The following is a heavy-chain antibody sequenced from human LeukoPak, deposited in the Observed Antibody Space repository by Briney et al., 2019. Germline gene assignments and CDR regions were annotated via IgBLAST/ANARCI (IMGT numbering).Heavy chain of an antibody. Sequence: PTGGSLRLSCAASGFTFGGSAMHWVRQASGKGLEWVGRIRSRANSYATAYAASVKGRFTISRDDSKNTAYLQMNSLKTEDTAVYYCSTRVPNAFDIWGQGTMVTVSS. CDR1: GFTFGGSA. D-gene: IGHD4/OR15-4a*01. CDR2: IRSRANSYAT. CDR3: STRVPNAFDI. V-gene: IGHV3-73*01. J-gene: IGHJ3*02.